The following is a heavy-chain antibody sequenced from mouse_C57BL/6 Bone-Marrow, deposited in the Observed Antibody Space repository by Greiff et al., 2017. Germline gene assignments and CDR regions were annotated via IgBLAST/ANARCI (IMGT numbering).Heavy chain of an antibody. CDR2: IDPSDSYT. Sequence: QVHVKQPGAELVMPGASVKLSCKASGYTFTSYWMHWVKQRPGQGLEWIGEIDPSDSYTNYNQKFKGKSTLTVDKSSSTAYMQLSSLTSEDSAVYYCARGGSSYWFAYWGQGTLVTVSA. D-gene: IGHD1-1*01. CDR3: ARGGSSYWFAY. CDR1: GYTFTSYW. J-gene: IGHJ3*01. V-gene: IGHV1-69*01.